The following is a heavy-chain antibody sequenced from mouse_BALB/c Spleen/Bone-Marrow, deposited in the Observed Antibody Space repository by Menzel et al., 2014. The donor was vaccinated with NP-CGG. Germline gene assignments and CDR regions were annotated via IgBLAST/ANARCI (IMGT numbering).Heavy chain of an antibody. CDR3: ARDSITTVVATDY. CDR1: GYTFTSYW. Sequence: QVHVKQSGAELVKPGASVKLSCKASGYTFTSYWMHWVKQRPGQGLGWIGEIDPSDSYTNYNQKFKGKATLTVDKSSSTAYMQLSSLTSEDSAAYYCARDSITTVVATDYWGQGTTLTVSS. V-gene: IGHV1-69*02. CDR2: IDPSDSYT. J-gene: IGHJ2*01. D-gene: IGHD1-1*01.